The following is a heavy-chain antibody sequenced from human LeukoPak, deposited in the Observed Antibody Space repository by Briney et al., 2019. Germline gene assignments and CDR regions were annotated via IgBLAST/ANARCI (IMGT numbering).Heavy chain of an antibody. CDR1: GASISSGGYS. D-gene: IGHD6-13*01. CDR2: IYHSGST. CDR3: ARDEDSSSSFDY. V-gene: IGHV4-30-2*01. J-gene: IGHJ4*02. Sequence: SQTLSLTCAVSGASISSGGYSWSWIRQPPGKGLEWIGYIYHSGSTYYNPSLKSRVTISVDRSKNQFSLKLSSVTAADTAVYYCARDEDSSSSFDYWGQGTLVTVSS.